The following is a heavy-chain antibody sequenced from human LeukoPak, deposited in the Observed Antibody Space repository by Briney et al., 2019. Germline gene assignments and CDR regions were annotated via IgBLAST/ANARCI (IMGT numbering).Heavy chain of an antibody. CDR3: ARLSQTPDYYSNGGYYYLGY. CDR1: RYTFTSYD. CDR2: MNPNTGRT. J-gene: IGHJ4*02. D-gene: IGHD3-22*01. V-gene: IGHV1-8*01. Sequence: ASVTVSCKASRYTFTSYDINWVREAAGQRLEWMGWMNPNTGRTGFAQKFQGRLTMTRDASISTAYMELSSLRSDDTAVYYCARLSQTPDYYSNGGYYYLGYWGQGTPVTVSS.